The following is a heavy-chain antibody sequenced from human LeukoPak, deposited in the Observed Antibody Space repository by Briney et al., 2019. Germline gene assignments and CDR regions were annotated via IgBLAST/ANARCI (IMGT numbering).Heavy chain of an antibody. CDR3: ARDSPDYYGMDV. CDR1: GFTFSSYE. Sequence: GGSLRLSCAASGFTFSSYEMNWVRQAPGKGLEWVSYISSSGSTIYYADSVKGRFTISRDNAKNSLYLQMNSLRAEDTAVHYCARDSPDYYGMDVWGQGTTVTVSS. J-gene: IGHJ6*02. V-gene: IGHV3-48*03. CDR2: ISSSGSTI.